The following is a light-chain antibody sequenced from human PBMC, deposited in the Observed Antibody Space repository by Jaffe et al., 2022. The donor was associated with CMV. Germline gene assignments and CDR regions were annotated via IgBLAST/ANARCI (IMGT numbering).Light chain of an antibody. CDR2: STS. J-gene: IGKJ3*01. Sequence: DLQMTQSPSSLSASVGDRVTITCRTSQSVRNLLNWYQQKPGEAPKLLIYSTSILQSGVPSRFSGSGSGTDFTLSISSLQPEDFATYYCQQSYSIPNTFGPGTRVDIK. CDR1: QSVRNL. CDR3: QQSYSIPNT. V-gene: IGKV1-39*01.